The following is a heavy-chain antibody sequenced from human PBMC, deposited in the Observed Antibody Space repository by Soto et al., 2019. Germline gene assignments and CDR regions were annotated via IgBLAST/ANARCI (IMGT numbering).Heavy chain of an antibody. Sequence: ASVKVSCKASGYTFTSYDINWVRQATGQGLEWMGWMNPNSGNTGYAQKFQGRVTMTRNTSISTVYMELSSLRSEDTAVYYCARVVYYDFWSGYFHAFDIWGQGTMVTVSS. V-gene: IGHV1-8*01. CDR1: GYTFTSYD. CDR2: MNPNSGNT. J-gene: IGHJ3*02. D-gene: IGHD3-3*01. CDR3: ARVVYYDFWSGYFHAFDI.